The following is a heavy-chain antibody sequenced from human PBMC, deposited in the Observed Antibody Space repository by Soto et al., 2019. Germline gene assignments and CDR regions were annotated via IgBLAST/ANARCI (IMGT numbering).Heavy chain of an antibody. CDR3: AAARAGDILTGYGLGWFDP. J-gene: IGHJ5*02. V-gene: IGHV1-58*02. D-gene: IGHD3-9*01. CDR2: IVVGSGNT. Sequence: SVKVSCKASGFTFTSSAMQWVRQARGQRLEWIGWIVVGSGNTNYAQKFQERVTITRDMSTSTAYMELSSLRSEDTAVYYCAAARAGDILTGYGLGWFDPWGQGTLVTVSS. CDR1: GFTFTSSA.